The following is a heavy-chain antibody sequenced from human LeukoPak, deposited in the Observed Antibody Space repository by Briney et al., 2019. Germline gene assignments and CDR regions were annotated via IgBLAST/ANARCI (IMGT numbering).Heavy chain of an antibody. CDR3: ARDPNTAMVPNFDY. Sequence: GGSLRLSCAASGFTFSSYWMSWVRQAPGKGLEWVANIKQDGSEKYCVDSVKGRFTISRDNSKNTLYLQMNSLRAEDTAVYYCARDPNTAMVPNFDYWGQGTLVTVSS. J-gene: IGHJ4*02. V-gene: IGHV3-7*01. CDR2: IKQDGSEK. D-gene: IGHD5-18*01. CDR1: GFTFSSYW.